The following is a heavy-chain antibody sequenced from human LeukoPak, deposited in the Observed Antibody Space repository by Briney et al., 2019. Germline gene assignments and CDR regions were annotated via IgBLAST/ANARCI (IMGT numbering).Heavy chain of an antibody. D-gene: IGHD5-18*01. CDR3: ARSLKNSYGYFDY. V-gene: IGHV4-31*03. CDR2: IYDSGTT. CDR1: GGSINSGAYY. Sequence: PSETLSLTCTVSGGSINSGAYYWSWIRQHPGKGLEWIGYIYDSGTTYYNPSLKSRVTISRDTSKNQFSLKLSSVTAADTAVYYCARSLKNSYGYFDYWGQGTLVTVSS. J-gene: IGHJ4*02.